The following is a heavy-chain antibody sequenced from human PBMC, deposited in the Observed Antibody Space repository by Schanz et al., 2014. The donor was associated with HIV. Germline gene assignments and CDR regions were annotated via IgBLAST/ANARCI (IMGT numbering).Heavy chain of an antibody. CDR3: AKGGSSSVLAYYYYGMDV. CDR2: IRGSGGST. D-gene: IGHD6-6*01. CDR1: GFTFDSQS. J-gene: IGHJ6*02. Sequence: EVQLVESGGGLVKPGGSLRLSCEASGFTFDSQSMNWVRQAPGKGLEWVASIRGSGGSTYYTDSVKGRFTISRDNSKSTLYLQLSSLRADDTAIYYCAKGGSSSVLAYYYYGMDVWGRGTTVTVSS. V-gene: IGHV3-23*04.